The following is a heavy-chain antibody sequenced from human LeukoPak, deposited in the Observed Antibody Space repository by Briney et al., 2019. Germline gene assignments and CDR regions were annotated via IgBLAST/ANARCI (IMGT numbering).Heavy chain of an antibody. CDR1: GFTFRSYS. D-gene: IGHD5-18*01. CDR3: ARDRRYSSRDMDV. J-gene: IGHJ6*03. Sequence: RGSLRLSCAASGFTFRSYSMNWVRQAPGKGLEWVSYISSISNTIYYADSVKGRFTISRDNAKNSLYLQMNSLRADDTAVYYCARDRRYSSRDMDVWGKGTTVTVSS. CDR2: ISSISNTI. V-gene: IGHV3-48*01.